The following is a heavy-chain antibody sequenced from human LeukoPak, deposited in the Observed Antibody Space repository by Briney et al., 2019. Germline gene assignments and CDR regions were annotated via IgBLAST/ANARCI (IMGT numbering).Heavy chain of an antibody. CDR2: IDWKGRPT. J-gene: IGHJ4*02. CDR1: GFSFDDYD. V-gene: IGHV3-20*04. CDR3: ARDLMGIAYRGAFYY. Sequence: GGSLRLSCAASGFSFDDYDMAWLRQAPGKGLEWVSDIDWKGRPTSYADSVKGRFTISRDNAKNSLYLQMNSLRAEDTAVYYCARDLMGIAYRGAFYYWGQGTLVTVSS. D-gene: IGHD6-13*01.